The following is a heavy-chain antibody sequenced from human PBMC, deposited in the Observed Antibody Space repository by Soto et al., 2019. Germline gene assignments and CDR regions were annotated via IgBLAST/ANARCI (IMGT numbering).Heavy chain of an antibody. CDR1: GFTFSDSA. V-gene: IGHV3-73*01. J-gene: IGHJ5*02. D-gene: IGHD3-10*02. CDR3: AKDQLYIRGVIHNWFDP. Sequence: PGGSLRLSCVASGFTFSDSAIHWVRQASGKGLEWVGHVRSKANNYATAYAASVKGRFTTSRDDSKNTAYLQMNSLRAEDTAVYYCAKDQLYIRGVIHNWFDPWGQGTLVTVSS. CDR2: VRSKANNYAT.